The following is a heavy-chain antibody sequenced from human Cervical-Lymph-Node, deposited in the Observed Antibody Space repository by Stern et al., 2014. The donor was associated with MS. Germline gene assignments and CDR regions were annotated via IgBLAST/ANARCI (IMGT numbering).Heavy chain of an antibody. Sequence: QVQLVQSGAEVKKPGSSVKVSCKASGGTFSSYAISWVRQAPGQGLEWMGGIIPIFGTANYAQKFQGRVTITADESTSTAYMELSSLRSEDTAVYYCARGTLPAAMREVYWYFDLWGRGTLVTVSS. D-gene: IGHD2-2*01. J-gene: IGHJ2*01. V-gene: IGHV1-69*01. CDR1: GGTFSSYA. CDR3: ARGTLPAAMREVYWYFDL. CDR2: IIPIFGTA.